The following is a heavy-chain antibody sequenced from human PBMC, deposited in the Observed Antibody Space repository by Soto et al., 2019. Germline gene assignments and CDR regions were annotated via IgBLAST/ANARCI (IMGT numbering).Heavy chain of an antibody. D-gene: IGHD3-16*01. J-gene: IGHJ4*02. CDR1: GGSISSSSYY. CDR2: IYYSGST. V-gene: IGHV4-39*01. CDR3: RVSASYEDFDD. Sequence: HLQLPESAPGLVKPSETLSLTCTVAGGSISSSSYYWGWIRHPPGKGLESLGSIYYSGSTYYNPSRKSRVTISVDTSKNQFSLELSSVTAADTAVYYCRVSASYEDFDDWGQGKLVTVS.